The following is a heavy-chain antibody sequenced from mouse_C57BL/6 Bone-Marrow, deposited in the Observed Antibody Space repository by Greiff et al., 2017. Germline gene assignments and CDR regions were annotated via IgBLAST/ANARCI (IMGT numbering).Heavy chain of an antibody. J-gene: IGHJ1*03. D-gene: IGHD2-1*01. V-gene: IGHV1-53*01. CDR1: GYTFTSYW. CDR2: INPSNGGT. CDR3: ASPYGNYEWYFDV. Sequence: QVQLQQPGTELVKPGASVKLSCKASGYTFTSYWMHWVKQRPGQVLEWIGNINPSNGGTNYNEKFKSKATLTVDKSSSTAYMQLSILTSEDSAVYYCASPYGNYEWYFDVWGTGTTVTVSS.